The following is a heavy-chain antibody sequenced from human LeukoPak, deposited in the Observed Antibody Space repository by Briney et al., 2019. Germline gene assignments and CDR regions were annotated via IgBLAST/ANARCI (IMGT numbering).Heavy chain of an antibody. V-gene: IGHV1-69*01. Sequence: GSSVKVSCKASGGTFTSDTLSWVRQAPGQGLEWMGGITPRLGPGNYAQKFQDRLTITADEITSTTYMELRSLRSDDTAVYYCTRELSGCSETVCSGAWGQGTLVIVSS. D-gene: IGHD3-10*02. CDR1: GGTFTSDT. CDR3: TRELSGCSETVCSGA. J-gene: IGHJ5*02. CDR2: ITPRLGPG.